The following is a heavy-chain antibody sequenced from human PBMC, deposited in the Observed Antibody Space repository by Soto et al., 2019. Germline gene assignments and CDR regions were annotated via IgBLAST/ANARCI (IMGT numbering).Heavy chain of an antibody. D-gene: IGHD2-15*01. J-gene: IGHJ4*02. CDR3: ARRGGPADF. Sequence: QLQLQESGPGLVKPSETLSLTCTVSGGSISSSTYYWGWIRQPPGKGLEWIGSIYFGGSTYYNPYLKRRVTISVDTSKSQFSLKLSSVTAADTAVYYCARRGGPADFWGQGTLVTVSS. CDR2: IYFGGST. V-gene: IGHV4-39*01. CDR1: GGSISSSTYY.